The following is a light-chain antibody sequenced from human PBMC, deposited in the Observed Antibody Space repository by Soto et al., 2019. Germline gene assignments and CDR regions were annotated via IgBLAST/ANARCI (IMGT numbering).Light chain of an antibody. CDR2: DVS. CDR1: SSDVGGYDY. V-gene: IGLV2-14*01. CDR3: SSYTSSSTLGYV. J-gene: IGLJ1*01. Sequence: QSVLTRPASVSGSPGQSITISCTGTSSDVGGYDYVSWYQQHPGKAPQLMIYDVSNRPSGVSNRFSGSKSGNTASLTISGLQAEDEADYYCSSYTSSSTLGYVFGTGTKLTVL.